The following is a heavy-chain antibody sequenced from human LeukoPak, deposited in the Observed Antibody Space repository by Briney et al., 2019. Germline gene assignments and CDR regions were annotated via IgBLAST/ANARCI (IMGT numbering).Heavy chain of an antibody. J-gene: IGHJ6*02. CDR2: IIPILGIA. CDR3: ARVAAATTFESSGMDV. Sequence: GASVKVSCKASGGTFSSYAISWVRQAPGQGLEWMGRIIPILGIANYAQKFQGRVTITADKFTSTAYMELSSLRSEDTAVYYCARVAAATTFESSGMDVWGQGTTVTVSS. V-gene: IGHV1-69*04. D-gene: IGHD6-13*01. CDR1: GGTFSSYA.